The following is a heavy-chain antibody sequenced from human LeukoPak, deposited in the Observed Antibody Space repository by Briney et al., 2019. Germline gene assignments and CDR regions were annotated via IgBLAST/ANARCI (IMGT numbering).Heavy chain of an antibody. CDR3: ARVRVGVEVDC. CDR1: GGSISSSSYY. V-gene: IGHV4-39*07. J-gene: IGHJ4*02. CDR2: IYYSGST. D-gene: IGHD2-15*01. Sequence: PSETLSLTCTVSGGSISSSSYYWGWIRQPPGKGPEWIGSIYYSGSTYYNPSLKSRVTMSVDTSKNQFSLKLSSVTAADTAVYYCARVRVGVEVDCWGQGTLVTVSS.